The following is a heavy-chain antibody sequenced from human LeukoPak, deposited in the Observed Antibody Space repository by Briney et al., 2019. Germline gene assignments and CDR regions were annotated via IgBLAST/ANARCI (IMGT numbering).Heavy chain of an antibody. CDR1: GVSFSTHW. V-gene: IGHV3-74*03. CDR3: ARGAPPDY. D-gene: IGHD3-16*01. CDR2: IKSDGGST. J-gene: IGHJ4*02. Sequence: PGGSLRLSCAASGVSFSTHWMHWVRQAPGKGLVWVSRIKSDGGSTTYADSVEGRFTISRDNAKNTLYLQMNTLRTEDTAVIYCARGAPPDYWGQGTLVTVSS.